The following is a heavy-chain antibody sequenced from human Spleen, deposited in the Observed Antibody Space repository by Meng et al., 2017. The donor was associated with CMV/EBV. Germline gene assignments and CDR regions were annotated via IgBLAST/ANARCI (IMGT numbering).Heavy chain of an antibody. CDR3: ARGSGYPGVFDY. D-gene: IGHD5-12*01. J-gene: IGHJ4*02. V-gene: IGHV4-31*02. CDR2: IYYSGST. Sequence: VSGGSISNSATFYWTWIRQHPGKGLEWMGYIYYSGSTYYNPSLQSRVSISKDTSKNQFSLRLRSVTAADTAVYYCARGSGYPGVFDYWGQGTLVHRLL. CDR1: GGSISNSATFY.